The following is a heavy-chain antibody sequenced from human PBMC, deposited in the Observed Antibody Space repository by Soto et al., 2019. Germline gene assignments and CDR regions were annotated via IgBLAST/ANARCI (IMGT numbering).Heavy chain of an antibody. Sequence: GESLKISCNGSGYSFTSYWIGWVRQMPGKGLEWMGIIYPGDSDTRYSPSFQGQVTISADKSISTAYLQWSSLKASDTAMYYCARSPRSSGSPRGYGMDVWGQGTTVTAP. D-gene: IGHD2-15*01. CDR3: ARSPRSSGSPRGYGMDV. CDR2: IYPGDSDT. J-gene: IGHJ6*02. V-gene: IGHV5-51*01. CDR1: GYSFTSYW.